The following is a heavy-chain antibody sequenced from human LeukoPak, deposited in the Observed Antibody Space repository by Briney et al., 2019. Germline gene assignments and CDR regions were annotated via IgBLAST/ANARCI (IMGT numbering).Heavy chain of an antibody. CDR2: INDVSGDI. V-gene: IGHV3-21*05. CDR3: ARDTYQPGRIDC. D-gene: IGHD2-2*01. J-gene: IGHJ4*02. CDR1: EFTFSLYA. Sequence: GGSLRLSCAASEFTFSLYAMNWVRQAPGKGLEWVSYINDVSGDIHYADSVKGRFTISRDNAKDTLYLQMNSLRAEDTAVYYCARDTYQPGRIDCWGQGTLVIVSS.